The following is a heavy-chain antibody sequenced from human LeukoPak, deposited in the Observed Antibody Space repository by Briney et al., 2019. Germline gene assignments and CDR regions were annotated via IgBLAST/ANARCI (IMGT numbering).Heavy chain of an antibody. CDR3: ARDYDSSGYYDY. CDR2: ISSSSNYI. Sequence: GGSLRLSCAASGFTFSSYNMNWVRQAPGKGLEWVSSISSSSNYIYYADSVKGRFTISRDNAKNSLYLQMNSLRAEDTAVYYCARDYDSSGYYDYWGQGTLVTVSS. CDR1: GFTFSSYN. D-gene: IGHD3-22*01. V-gene: IGHV3-21*01. J-gene: IGHJ4*02.